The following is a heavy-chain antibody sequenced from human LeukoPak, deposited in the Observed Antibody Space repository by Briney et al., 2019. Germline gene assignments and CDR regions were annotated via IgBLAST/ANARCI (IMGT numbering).Heavy chain of an antibody. Sequence: GGSLRLSCAASGFTFRTYAMSWVRQAPGKGLEWVSAISGSGGSTYYADSVKGRFTISRGNSKNTLYLQMNSLRAEDTAVYYCAKDQGYSAYDFYYWGQGTLVTVSS. CDR3: AKDQGYSAYDFYY. D-gene: IGHD5-12*01. V-gene: IGHV3-23*01. CDR1: GFTFRTYA. J-gene: IGHJ4*02. CDR2: ISGSGGST.